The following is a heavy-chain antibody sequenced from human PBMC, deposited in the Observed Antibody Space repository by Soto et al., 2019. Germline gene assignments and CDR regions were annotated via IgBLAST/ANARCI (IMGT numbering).Heavy chain of an antibody. CDR1: GFTVSNNY. J-gene: IGHJ4*02. CDR2: IYSGGYT. D-gene: IGHD3-10*01. V-gene: IGHV3-53*01. Sequence: EVQLVESGGGLIQPGGSLRLSCAVSGFTVSNNYMSWVRQAPGKGLEGVSVIYSGGYTAYGDSVKGRFTISRDNSKNTQFLKTKTLSPNGPPVCYCPTHPGGGDYWGQGTLVTVSS. CDR3: PTHPGGGDY.